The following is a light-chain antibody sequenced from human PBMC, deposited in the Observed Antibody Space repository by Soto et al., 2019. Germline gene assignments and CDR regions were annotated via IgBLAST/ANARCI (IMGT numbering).Light chain of an antibody. J-gene: IGKJ2*01. CDR3: QQYNSYLYT. Sequence: DIQMTQSPSTLSASVGDRVTITCRASQSISSWLAWYQQKPGKAPKLLIYKASSLLSGVPSRFSGSGSGTEFTLTISSLQPDDFATYYCQQYNSYLYTFGQGTKLEIK. CDR1: QSISSW. CDR2: KAS. V-gene: IGKV1-5*03.